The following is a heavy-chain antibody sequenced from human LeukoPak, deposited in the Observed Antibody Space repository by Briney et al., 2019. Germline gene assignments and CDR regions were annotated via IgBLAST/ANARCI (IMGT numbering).Heavy chain of an antibody. Sequence: SETLSLTCTVSGVSISSYYWSWIRQPPGKGLEWIWYIYYSGGTNYKPSLKSRVTISVDTSKNQFSLKLSSVTAADTAVYYCARGGYYGSGNDFRFDPWGQGTLVTVSS. J-gene: IGHJ5*02. V-gene: IGHV4-59*01. D-gene: IGHD3-10*01. CDR2: IYYSGGT. CDR3: ARGGYYGSGNDFRFDP. CDR1: GVSISSYY.